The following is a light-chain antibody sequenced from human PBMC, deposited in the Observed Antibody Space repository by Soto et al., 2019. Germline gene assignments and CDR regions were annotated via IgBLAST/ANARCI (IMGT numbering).Light chain of an antibody. CDR3: AAWDDSLNAFV. Sequence: QSVLTQPPSASGTPGQRVTISCSGSSSNIGGNTVNWYQQLPGTAPKLLIYGNDQRPSGVPDRFSGSKSGTSASLAISGLQSEDGADYYCAAWDDSLNAFVFGTGTKLTVL. CDR1: SSNIGGNT. J-gene: IGLJ1*01. V-gene: IGLV1-44*01. CDR2: GND.